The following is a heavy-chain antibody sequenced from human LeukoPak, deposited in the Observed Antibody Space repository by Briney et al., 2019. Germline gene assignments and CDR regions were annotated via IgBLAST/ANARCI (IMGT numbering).Heavy chain of an antibody. CDR3: ASYTDAFDI. D-gene: IGHD3-16*01. Sequence: SETLSLTCTVSGGSITSYYWSWIRQPPGKGLEWIGYIYYNGDTNYNPSLKSRVTISLDTSKNKFSLKLRSVTAADTAVYYCASYTDAFDIWGQGTMVTVSS. CDR1: GGSITSYY. CDR2: IYYNGDT. J-gene: IGHJ3*02. V-gene: IGHV4-59*01.